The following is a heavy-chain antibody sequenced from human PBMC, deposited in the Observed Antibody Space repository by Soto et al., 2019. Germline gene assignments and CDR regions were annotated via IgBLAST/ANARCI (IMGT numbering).Heavy chain of an antibody. CDR1: RDSLSSNSAG. CDR2: TYYKSKWNN. J-gene: IGHJ6*02. CDR3: TGITWFRGMDV. D-gene: IGHD3-10*01. V-gene: IGHV6-1*01. Sequence: SQTLSLTCVISRDSLSSNSAGWNWIRQSPSRGLEWLGRTYYKSKWNNDYALSVKSRITINSDTSKNQFSLHLYSVTPEDTAVYYCTGITWFRGMDVWGQGTPVTISS.